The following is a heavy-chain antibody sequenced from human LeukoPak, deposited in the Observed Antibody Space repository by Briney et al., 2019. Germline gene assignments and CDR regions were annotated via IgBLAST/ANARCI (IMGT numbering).Heavy chain of an antibody. J-gene: IGHJ4*02. V-gene: IGHV1-46*01. CDR3: ARRGETAVVPAATFFDY. Sequence: ASVKVSFKASGYTFTSYYMHWVRQAPGQGLEWMGIINPSGGSTSYAQKFQGRVTMTRDTSTSTVYMELSSLRSEDTAVYYCARRGETAVVPAATFFDYWGQGTLVTVSS. D-gene: IGHD2-2*01. CDR1: GYTFTSYY. CDR2: INPSGGST.